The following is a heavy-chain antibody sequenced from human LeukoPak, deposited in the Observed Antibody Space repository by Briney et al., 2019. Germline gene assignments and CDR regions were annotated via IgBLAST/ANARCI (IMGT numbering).Heavy chain of an antibody. CDR2: IWYDGSNE. J-gene: IGHJ4*02. CDR3: ARDGCTNGVCYLGY. Sequence: GGSLRLSCAASGFTFSSYGMHWVRQAPGKGLEWVAVIWYDGSNEYYADSVKGRFTISRDNSKNTLYLQMNSLRAEDTAVYYCARDGCTNGVCYLGYWGQGTLVTVSS. V-gene: IGHV3-33*01. D-gene: IGHD2-8*01. CDR1: GFTFSSYG.